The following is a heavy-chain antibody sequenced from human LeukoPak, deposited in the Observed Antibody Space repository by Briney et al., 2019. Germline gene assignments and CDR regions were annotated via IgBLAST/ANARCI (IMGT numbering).Heavy chain of an antibody. V-gene: IGHV4-34*01. Sequence: SETLPLTCAVYGGSFSGYYWSWIRQPPGKGLEWIGEINHSGSTNYNPSLKSRVTISVDTSKNQFSLKLSSVTAADTAVYYCARDSGSYYKPYYFDYWGQGTLVTVSS. CDR3: ARDSGSYYKPYYFDY. D-gene: IGHD1-26*01. J-gene: IGHJ4*02. CDR2: INHSGST. CDR1: GGSFSGYY.